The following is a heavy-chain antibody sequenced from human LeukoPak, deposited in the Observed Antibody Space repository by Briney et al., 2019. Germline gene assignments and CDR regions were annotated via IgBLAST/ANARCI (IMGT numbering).Heavy chain of an antibody. J-gene: IGHJ4*02. D-gene: IGHD6-19*01. Sequence: GALRLSCAASGFTFSSYGMHWVRQAPGKGLEWVAVISYDGSNKYYADSVKGRFTISRDNSKNTLYLQMNSLRAEDTAVYYCAKDQGRYSSGWLFDYWGQGTLVTVSS. CDR3: AKDQGRYSSGWLFDY. CDR2: ISYDGSNK. V-gene: IGHV3-30*18. CDR1: GFTFSSYG.